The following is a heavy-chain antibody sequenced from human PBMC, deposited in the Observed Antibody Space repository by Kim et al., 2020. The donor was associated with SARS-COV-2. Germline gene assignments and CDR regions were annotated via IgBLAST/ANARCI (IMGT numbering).Heavy chain of an antibody. D-gene: IGHD5-18*01. Sequence: VKGRFTISRDKSKNTLYLQMNSLRAEDKAVYYCAKDRGIQLWFNYYYGMDVWGQGTTVTVSS. V-gene: IGHV3-30*02. J-gene: IGHJ6*02. CDR3: AKDRGIQLWFNYYYGMDV.